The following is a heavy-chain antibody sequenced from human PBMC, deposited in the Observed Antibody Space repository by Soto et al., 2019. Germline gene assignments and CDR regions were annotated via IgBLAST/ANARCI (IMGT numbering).Heavy chain of an antibody. CDR1: GAPISSYY. J-gene: IGHJ5*02. Sequence: SETLSLTSTVSGAPISSYYWSWIRQPPGQGLEWIGYIYYSGSTNYNPSLKSRVTISVDTSKNQFSLKLSSVTAADTAVYYCARESGYCTNGVCYQRFDPWGQGTLVTVSS. D-gene: IGHD2-8*01. CDR3: ARESGYCTNGVCYQRFDP. V-gene: IGHV4-59*01. CDR2: IYYSGST.